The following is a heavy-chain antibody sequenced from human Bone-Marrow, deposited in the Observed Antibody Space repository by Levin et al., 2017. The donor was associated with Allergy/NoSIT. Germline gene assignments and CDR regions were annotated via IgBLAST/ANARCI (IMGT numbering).Heavy chain of an antibody. Sequence: SETLSLTCTVSGVSISSSYWNWIRQPPGKGLEWIGYMYRTGSPNYNPSLKSRVTISIDTSKKQFSLKMSSVTAADTAVYYCARSPSGYFYADFWGRGTLVTVSS. CDR3: ARSPSGYFYADF. CDR2: MYRTGSP. D-gene: IGHD5-12*01. V-gene: IGHV4-59*01. J-gene: IGHJ4*02. CDR1: GVSISSSY.